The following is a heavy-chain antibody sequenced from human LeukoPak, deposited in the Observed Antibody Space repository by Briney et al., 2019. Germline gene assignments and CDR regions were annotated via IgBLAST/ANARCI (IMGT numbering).Heavy chain of an antibody. J-gene: IGHJ4*02. CDR3: AREGYGDYYFDN. CDR1: GFTFSSYS. Sequence: GGSLRLSCAASGFTFSSYSMNWVRQAPGKGVEWVSSISSVISYTYYADSVKGRFTISRDNAKNSLYLQMNNLRAYDTAVYYCAREGYGDYYFDNWGQGTLVTVSS. D-gene: IGHD4-17*01. V-gene: IGHV3-21*01. CDR2: ISSVISYT.